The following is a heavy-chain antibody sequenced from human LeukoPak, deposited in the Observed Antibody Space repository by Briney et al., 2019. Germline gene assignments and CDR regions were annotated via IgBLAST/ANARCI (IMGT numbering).Heavy chain of an antibody. D-gene: IGHD2-2*01. CDR3: ARGRVDCSSTSCHPDYWYSDL. CDR2: IYYSGST. V-gene: IGHV4-30-4*01. CDR1: GGSISSGDYY. Sequence: PSETLSLTCTVSGGSISSGDYYWSWIRQPPGKGLEWIGYIYYSGSTYYNPSLKSRVTISVDTSKNQFSLKLSSVTAADTAVYYCARGRVDCSSTSCHPDYWYSDLWGRGTLVTVSS. J-gene: IGHJ2*01.